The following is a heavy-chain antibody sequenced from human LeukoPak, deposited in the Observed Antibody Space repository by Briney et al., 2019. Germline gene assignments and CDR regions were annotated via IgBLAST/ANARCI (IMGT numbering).Heavy chain of an antibody. D-gene: IGHD5-24*01. CDR3: ARDTHTSLEMATKAFGAFDE. Sequence: ASVKVSCKASGYTFTGYYMHWVRQAPGQGLEWMGWINPNSGGTNYAQKFQGRVTMTRDTSISTAYMELSRLRSEDTAVYFCARDTHTSLEMATKAFGAFDEWGQGTMVTVSS. V-gene: IGHV1-2*02. J-gene: IGHJ3*01. CDR2: INPNSGGT. CDR1: GYTFTGYY.